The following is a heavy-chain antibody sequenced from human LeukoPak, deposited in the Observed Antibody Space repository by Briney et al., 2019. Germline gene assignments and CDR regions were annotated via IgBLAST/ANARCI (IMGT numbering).Heavy chain of an antibody. CDR2: ISAYNGNT. V-gene: IGHV1-18*01. Sequence: ASVKVSCKASGGTFSSYAISWVRQAPGQGLEWMGWISAYNGNTNYAQKLQGRVTMTTDTSTSTAYMELRSLRSDDTAVYYCARAPIGLLWFGELYVWGQGTTVTVSS. CDR3: ARAPIGLLWFGELYV. CDR1: GGTFSSYA. J-gene: IGHJ6*02. D-gene: IGHD3-10*01.